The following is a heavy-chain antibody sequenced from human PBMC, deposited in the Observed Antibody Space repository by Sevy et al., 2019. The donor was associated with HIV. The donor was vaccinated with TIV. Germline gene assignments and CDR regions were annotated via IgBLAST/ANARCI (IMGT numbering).Heavy chain of an antibody. Sequence: SETLSLTCTVSGGSISSYYWSWIRQPPGKGLEWIGYINYSGSTNYNPALKSRVTISVDTSKNQCSLKLSSVTATDTAVYYCASAPLAVAGTFSYFDYWGQGTLVTVSS. CDR3: ASAPLAVAGTFSYFDY. CDR2: INYSGST. CDR1: GGSISSYY. V-gene: IGHV4-59*12. J-gene: IGHJ4*02. D-gene: IGHD6-19*01.